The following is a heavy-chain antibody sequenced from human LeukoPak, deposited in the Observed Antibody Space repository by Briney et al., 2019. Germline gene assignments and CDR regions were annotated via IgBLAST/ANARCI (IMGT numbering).Heavy chain of an antibody. V-gene: IGHV3-23*01. CDR3: GKEGGA. J-gene: IGHJ5*02. Sequence: GGSLRLSCAASGFRFSDFTMTWVRQAPGKGPEWVSAIGGRGGSTYYADSLGGRFTISRDNSKDMVCLQMNSLKVEDTATYYCGKEGGAWGQGTKVTVSS. D-gene: IGHD3-16*01. CDR1: GFRFSDFT. CDR2: IGGRGGST.